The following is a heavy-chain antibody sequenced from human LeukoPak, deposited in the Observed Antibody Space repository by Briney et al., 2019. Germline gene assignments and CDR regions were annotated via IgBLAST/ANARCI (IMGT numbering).Heavy chain of an antibody. Sequence: PGGSLRLSCAASGFPFSSYSMNWVRQAPGKGLEWVSYISSSSSTIYYADSVKGRFTISRDNAKNSLYLQMNSLRAEDTAVFYCARESYGDGRPFDYWGQGTLVTVSS. CDR2: ISSSSSTI. J-gene: IGHJ4*02. V-gene: IGHV3-48*04. CDR1: GFPFSSYS. D-gene: IGHD3-10*01. CDR3: ARESYGDGRPFDY.